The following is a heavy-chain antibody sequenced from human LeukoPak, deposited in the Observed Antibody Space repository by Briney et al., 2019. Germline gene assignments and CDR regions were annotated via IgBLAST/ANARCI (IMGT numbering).Heavy chain of an antibody. Sequence: GASVQASCKASGYTFTSYYMQWVRQAPGQGLEWMGIINPSGGSTSYAQKFQGKVSMTRDTSTTTVYMELSSLKSEDTAVYYCARSQGGAFSYGTDYWGQGTLVTVSS. CDR2: INPSGGST. CDR3: ARSQGGAFSYGTDY. CDR1: GYTFTSYY. V-gene: IGHV1-46*01. D-gene: IGHD5-18*01. J-gene: IGHJ4*02.